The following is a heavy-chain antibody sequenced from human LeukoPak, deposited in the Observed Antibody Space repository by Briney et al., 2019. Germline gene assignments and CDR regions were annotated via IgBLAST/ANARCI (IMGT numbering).Heavy chain of an antibody. CDR2: ISGSGGIT. J-gene: IGHJ4*02. CDR3: ARTMAGTGNYFDY. Sequence: GSLRLSCEASGFIFSSYTMSWVRQAPGKGLEWVSGISGSGGITYYADSVKGRFTISRDNFKDTLYLQMNSLRAEDTAVYYCARTMAGTGNYFDYWGQGTLVTVSS. D-gene: IGHD6-19*01. V-gene: IGHV3-23*01. CDR1: GFIFSSYT.